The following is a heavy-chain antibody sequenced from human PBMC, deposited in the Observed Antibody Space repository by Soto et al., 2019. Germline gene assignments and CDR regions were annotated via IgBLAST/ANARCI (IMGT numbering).Heavy chain of an antibody. V-gene: IGHV1-69*05. CDR2: LLPVFGTP. J-gene: IGHJ4*02. CDR1: GGTFSTYA. CDR3: AMSDSINGYNQDYYFDY. D-gene: IGHD1-20*01. Sequence: QVQLEQSGPEVKKPGSSVKVSCRSSGGTFSTYAISWVRQAPGQGLEWMGWLLPVFGTPAYAQKFQHIITITTDESSSPSYMELTGLTSNDTAVYYCAMSDSINGYNQDYYFDYWGQGTLVAVSS.